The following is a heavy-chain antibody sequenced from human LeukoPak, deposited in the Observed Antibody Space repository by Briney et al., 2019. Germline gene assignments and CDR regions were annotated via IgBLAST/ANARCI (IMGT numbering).Heavy chain of an antibody. CDR3: ARARNSLWFGELSAWFDP. J-gene: IGHJ5*02. CDR1: GGSISSSSYY. Sequence: ASETLSLTCTVSGGSISSSSYYWGWIRQPPGKGLEWIGSIYYSGSTYYNPSLKSRVTISVDTSKNQFSLKLSSVTAADTAVYYCARARNSLWFGELSAWFDPWGQGTLVTVSS. V-gene: IGHV4-39*01. D-gene: IGHD3-10*01. CDR2: IYYSGST.